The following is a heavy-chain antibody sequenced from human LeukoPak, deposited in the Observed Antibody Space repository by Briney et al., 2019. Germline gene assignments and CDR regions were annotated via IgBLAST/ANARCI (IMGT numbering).Heavy chain of an antibody. D-gene: IGHD2-2*01. Sequence: GASVKVSCKASGYTFTGYYMHWVRQAPGQGLEWMGWINPNSGGTNYAQKFQGSVTMTRDTSISTAYMELSRLRSDDTAVYYCVIFIVVVPAAKVSWGQGTLVTVSS. J-gene: IGHJ4*02. CDR2: INPNSGGT. V-gene: IGHV1-2*02. CDR1: GYTFTGYY. CDR3: VIFIVVVPAAKVS.